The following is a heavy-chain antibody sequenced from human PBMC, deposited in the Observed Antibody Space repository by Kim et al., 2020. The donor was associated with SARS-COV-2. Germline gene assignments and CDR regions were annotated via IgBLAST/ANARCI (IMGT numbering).Heavy chain of an antibody. V-gene: IGHV3-11*01. Sequence: GGSLRLSCAASGFTFSDYYMSWIRQAPGKGLEWVSYISSSGSTIYYADSVKGRFTISRDNAKNSLYLQMNSLRAEDTAVYYCAREQRSSGWDGYYYYGMDVWGQGTTVTVSS. J-gene: IGHJ6*02. CDR3: AREQRSSGWDGYYYYGMDV. D-gene: IGHD6-19*01. CDR2: ISSSGSTI. CDR1: GFTFSDYY.